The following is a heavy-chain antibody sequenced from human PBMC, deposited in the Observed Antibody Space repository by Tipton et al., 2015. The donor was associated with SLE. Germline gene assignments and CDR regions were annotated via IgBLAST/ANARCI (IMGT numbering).Heavy chain of an antibody. CDR3: VKENSETYLPPNYFDF. CDR1: GASISSYY. D-gene: IGHD1-26*01. CDR2: IYYTGSA. Sequence: TLSLTCTVSGASISSYYWSWIRQPPGKGLEWIGYIYYTGSANYNPSLKSRVTISVDTSKNQFSLNVKSVTAADTAVYYCVKENSETYLPPNYFDFWGQGSLVSVSP. J-gene: IGHJ4*02. V-gene: IGHV4-59*01.